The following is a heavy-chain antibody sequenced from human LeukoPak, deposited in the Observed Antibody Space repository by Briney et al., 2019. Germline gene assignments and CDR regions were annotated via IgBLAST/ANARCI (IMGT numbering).Heavy chain of an antibody. J-gene: IGHJ4*02. CDR3: ARVYSGSYYGY. Sequence: ASVKVSCKATGYTFTSYAMHWVRQAPGQRLEWMGWINAGNGNTKYSQKFQGRVTITRDTSASTAYMELSSLRSEDTAVYYCARVYSGSYYGYWGQGTLVTVSS. CDR2: INAGNGNT. V-gene: IGHV1-3*01. D-gene: IGHD1-26*01. CDR1: GYTFTSYA.